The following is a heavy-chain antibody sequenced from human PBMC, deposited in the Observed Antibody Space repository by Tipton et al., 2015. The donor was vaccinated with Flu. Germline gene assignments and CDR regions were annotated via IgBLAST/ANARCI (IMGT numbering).Heavy chain of an antibody. V-gene: IGHV4-4*07. J-gene: IGHJ4*02. Sequence: TLSLTCTVSGDSMRSYYWSWIRQPAGNGLEWIGRIYTSGTAIYSPSLRSRVSMSIDTSKNNFSLTLRSVTAADTAVYYCARGAGSGTYVIYDYWGQGTLVTGSS. CDR2: IYTSGTA. CDR1: GDSMRSYY. D-gene: IGHD3-10*01. CDR3: ARGAGSGTYVIYDY.